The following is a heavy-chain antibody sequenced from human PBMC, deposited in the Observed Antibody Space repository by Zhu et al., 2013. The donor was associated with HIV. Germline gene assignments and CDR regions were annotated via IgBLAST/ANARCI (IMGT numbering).Heavy chain of an antibody. Sequence: QVRLVQSGTEVKKPGSSVKVSCKLSGGSFSNYAFSWVRQAPGQGLEWMGGITPSLDTTNYAQKFQDRVTISADRSSTTVYMELRRLRSEDTAVFYCARGGAHVVLSAGNFDVWALGTLVTV. CDR2: ITPSLDTT. CDR3: ARGGAHVVLSAGNFDV. V-gene: IGHV1-69*06. D-gene: IGHD3-10*01. J-gene: IGHJ3*01. CDR1: GGSFSNYA.